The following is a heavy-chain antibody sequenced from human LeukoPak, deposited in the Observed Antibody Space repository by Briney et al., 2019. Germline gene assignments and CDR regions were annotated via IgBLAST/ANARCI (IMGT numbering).Heavy chain of an antibody. V-gene: IGHV3-48*04. CDR1: GFTFSSYS. Sequence: GGSLRLSCAASGFTFSSYSMNWVRQAPGKGLEWVSYISSSGSTIYYADSVKGRFTISRDNAKNSLYLQMNSLRAKDTAVYYCARDLSIAARGVIWGQGTMVTVSS. D-gene: IGHD6-6*01. J-gene: IGHJ3*02. CDR2: ISSSGSTI. CDR3: ARDLSIAARGVI.